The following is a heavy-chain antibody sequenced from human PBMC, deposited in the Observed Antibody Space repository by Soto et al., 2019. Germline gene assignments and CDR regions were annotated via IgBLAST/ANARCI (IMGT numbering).Heavy chain of an antibody. CDR2: ISSSGSTI. Sequence: PGGSLRLSCAASGFTFSDYYMSWIRQAPGKGLEWVSYISSSGSTIYYADSVKGRFTISRDNARNTLYLQMNSLRAEDTALYYCAKPGQVSPYFDWSDWGQGTLVTVSS. CDR1: GFTFSDYY. CDR3: AKPGQVSPYFDWSD. J-gene: IGHJ4*02. V-gene: IGHV3-11*01. D-gene: IGHD3-9*01.